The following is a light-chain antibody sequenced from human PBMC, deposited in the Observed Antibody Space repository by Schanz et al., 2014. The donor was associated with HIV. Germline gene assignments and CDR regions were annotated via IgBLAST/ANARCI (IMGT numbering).Light chain of an antibody. V-gene: IGKV1-16*01. J-gene: IGKJ1*01. CDR1: QSISNY. CDR2: LAS. CDR3: QQYNSYSWT. Sequence: DIQMTQSPSSLSASVGDRVTITCRASQSISNYLNWYQQKPGKAPNLLIYLASSLQSGVPSRFSGSGSGTDFTLTISSLQPEDFATYYCQQYNSYSWTFGQGTKVEVK.